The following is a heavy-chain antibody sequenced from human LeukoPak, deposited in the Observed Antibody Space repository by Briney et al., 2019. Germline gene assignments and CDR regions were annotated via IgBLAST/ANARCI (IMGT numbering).Heavy chain of an antibody. D-gene: IGHD4-11*01. CDR2: IWSDKSNR. CDR3: AKDAQRGFDYSNSLEY. CDR1: GFIFNHHA. J-gene: IGHJ4*02. Sequence: GGSLRLSCAASGFIFNHHAMHWVRQAPGKGLEWVAVIWSDKSNRFYADSVRGRFTISRDDSRKTVYLQMERMTAEDTAIYYCAKDAQRGFDYSNSLEYWGQGALVTVAS. V-gene: IGHV3-33*06.